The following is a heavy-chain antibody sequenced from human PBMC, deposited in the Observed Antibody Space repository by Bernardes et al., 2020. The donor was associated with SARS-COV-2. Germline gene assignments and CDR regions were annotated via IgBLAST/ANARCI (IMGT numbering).Heavy chain of an antibody. CDR3: ALRARLYYYGMDV. V-gene: IGHV1-69*13. CDR1: GGTFSGSA. D-gene: IGHD6-25*01. Sequence: SVKVSCKASGGTFSGSAVSWVRQAPGQGLEWMGGIITMFGATNYAQKFQGRVTITADESTTTAHMELSSLRSEDTAVYYCALRARLYYYGMDVWGQGTTVTVSS. CDR2: IITMFGAT. J-gene: IGHJ6*02.